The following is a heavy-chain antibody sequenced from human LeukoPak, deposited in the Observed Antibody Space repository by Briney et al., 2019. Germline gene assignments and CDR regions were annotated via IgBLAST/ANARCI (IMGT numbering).Heavy chain of an antibody. V-gene: IGHV4-38-2*02. CDR3: ARGGPSGSHTAY. CDR1: GYSISSGYY. J-gene: IGHJ4*02. D-gene: IGHD1-26*01. Sequence: NPSQTLSLTCTVSGYSISSGYYWGWIRQPPGKRLEWIGSINHSGSTYYNPSLRSRVTISVDTSKNQFSLKLSSVTAADTAVYSCARGGPSGSHTAYWGQGTLVTVSS. CDR2: INHSGST.